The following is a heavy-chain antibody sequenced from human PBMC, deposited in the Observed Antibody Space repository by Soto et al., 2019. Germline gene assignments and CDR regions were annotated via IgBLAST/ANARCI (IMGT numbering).Heavy chain of an antibody. V-gene: IGHV1-8*01. Sequence: QVQLVQSGAEVKKPGASVKVSCKASGYTFTSYDINWVRQATGQGLEWMGWMNPNSGNTGYAQKFQGRVTMTRNTSISTAYIELSSLRSEDTAVYYCARVLRANNCFDPWGQGTLVTVSS. CDR1: GYTFTSYD. CDR3: ARVLRANNCFDP. J-gene: IGHJ5*02. CDR2: MNPNSGNT.